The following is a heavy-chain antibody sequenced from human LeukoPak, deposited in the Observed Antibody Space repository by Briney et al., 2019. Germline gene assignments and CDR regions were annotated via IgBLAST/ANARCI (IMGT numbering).Heavy chain of an antibody. CDR2: IYPGDSDT. V-gene: IGHV5-51*01. J-gene: IGHJ4*02. Sequence: GESLRISCKGSGYSFTSYWIDWVRQTPVKGLEWMGIIYPGDSDTRYSPSFQGQVTISAVKSISTAYLQWSSLKASDTAMYYCARLSSGYYFDYWGQGTLVTVSS. D-gene: IGHD3-22*01. CDR1: GYSFTSYW. CDR3: ARLSSGYYFDY.